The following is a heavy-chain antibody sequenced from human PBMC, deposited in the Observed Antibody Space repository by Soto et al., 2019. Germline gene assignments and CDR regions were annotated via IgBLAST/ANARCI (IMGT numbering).Heavy chain of an antibody. CDR3: ARGRTVRNYADDSSDYFYFFDY. CDR1: CDSISTFY. V-gene: IGHV4-59*01. Sequence: SETLSLTCTVSCDSISTFYWGWMRQSPGKELEWVGYVYYTGSTNYNPSLKSRVTISVDRSKNQFSLKLTSANAADTAVYYCARGRTVRNYADDSSDYFYFFDYWGQGTQVTVSS. CDR2: VYYTGST. D-gene: IGHD3-22*01. J-gene: IGHJ4*02.